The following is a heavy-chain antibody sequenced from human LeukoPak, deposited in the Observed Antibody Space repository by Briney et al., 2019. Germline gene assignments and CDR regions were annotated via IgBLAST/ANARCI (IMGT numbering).Heavy chain of an antibody. D-gene: IGHD4-11*01. CDR3: ARPMTTVTRGYYYYGMDV. Sequence: SVKVSCTASGGTFSSYAISWVRQAPGQGLEWMGGIIPIFGTANYAQKFQGRVTITADESTSTAYMELSSLRSEDTAVYYCARPMTTVTRGYYYYGMDVWGQGTTVTVSS. V-gene: IGHV1-69*01. J-gene: IGHJ6*02. CDR1: GGTFSSYA. CDR2: IIPIFGTA.